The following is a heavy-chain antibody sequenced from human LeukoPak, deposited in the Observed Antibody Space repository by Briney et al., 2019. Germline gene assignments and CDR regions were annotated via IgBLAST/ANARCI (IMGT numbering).Heavy chain of an antibody. CDR1: GGSISSGDYY. D-gene: IGHD3-22*01. CDR3: ARHSFTYYYDSSGYPAGGKTQYHFDY. CDR2: IYYSGST. J-gene: IGHJ4*02. Sequence: SETLSLTCTVSGGSISSGDYYWSWIRQPPGKGLEWIGYIYYSGSTYYNPSLKSRVTISVDTSKNQFSLKLSSVTAADTAVYYCARHSFTYYYDSSGYPAGGKTQYHFDYWGQGTLVTVSS. V-gene: IGHV4-30-4*01.